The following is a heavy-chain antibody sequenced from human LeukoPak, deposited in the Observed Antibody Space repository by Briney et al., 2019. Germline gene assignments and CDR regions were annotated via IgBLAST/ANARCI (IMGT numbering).Heavy chain of an antibody. Sequence: PSETLSLTCVVSGGSIGGYHWSWIRQPPGKGLEWIGYIYYKGITNYNPSLKSRVTISLDTSKSRFSLNLSSVTAADTAVYYCARLVAVTGTVDYFDPWGQGTVVTVSS. CDR3: ARLVAVTGTVDYFDP. V-gene: IGHV4-59*08. J-gene: IGHJ5*02. D-gene: IGHD2-21*02. CDR2: IYYKGIT. CDR1: GGSIGGYH.